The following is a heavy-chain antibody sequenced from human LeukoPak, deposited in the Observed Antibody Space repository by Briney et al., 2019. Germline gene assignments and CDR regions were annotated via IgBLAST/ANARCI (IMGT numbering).Heavy chain of an antibody. CDR2: IYYSGST. Sequence: SETLSLTCTVSDGSISSYYWSWIRQPPGKGLEWIGYIYYSGSTNYNPSLKSRVTISVDTSKNQFSLKLSSVTAADTAVYYCASSSSSWYGSSYNWFDPWGQGTLVTVSS. CDR3: ASSSSSWYGSSYNWFDP. J-gene: IGHJ5*02. V-gene: IGHV4-59*01. D-gene: IGHD6-13*01. CDR1: DGSISSYY.